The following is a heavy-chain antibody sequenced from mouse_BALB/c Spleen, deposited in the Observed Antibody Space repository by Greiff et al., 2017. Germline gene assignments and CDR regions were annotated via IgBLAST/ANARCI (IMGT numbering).Heavy chain of an antibody. V-gene: IGHV5-6-5*01. Sequence: EVKLVESGGGLVKPGGSLKLSCAASGFTFSSYAMSWVRQTPEKRLEWVASISSGGSTYYPDSVKGRFTISRDNARNILYLQMSSLRSEDTAMYYCAREGITTSWFAYWGQGTLVTVSA. CDR2: ISSGGST. CDR1: GFTFSSYA. D-gene: IGHD2-4*01. CDR3: AREGITTSWFAY. J-gene: IGHJ3*01.